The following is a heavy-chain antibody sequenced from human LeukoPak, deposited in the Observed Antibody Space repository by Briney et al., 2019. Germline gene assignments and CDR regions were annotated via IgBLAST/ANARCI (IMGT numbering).Heavy chain of an antibody. CDR3: ARHPVATAELGY. J-gene: IGHJ4*02. CDR1: GGSISSYY. V-gene: IGHV4-39*01. Sequence: SETLSLTCTVSGGSISSYYWSWIRQPPGKGLEWIGSIYYSGSTYYNPSLKSRVTISVDTSKNQFSLKLSSVTAADTAVYYCARHPVATAELGYWGQGTLVTVSS. D-gene: IGHD5-12*01. CDR2: IYYSGST.